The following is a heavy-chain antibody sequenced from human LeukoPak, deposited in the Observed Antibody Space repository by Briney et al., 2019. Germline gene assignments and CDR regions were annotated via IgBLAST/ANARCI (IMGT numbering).Heavy chain of an antibody. J-gene: IGHJ3*02. Sequence: GGSLRLSCAASGFTLSSYWMHWVRQAPGKGLEYVSAISENGGRTYYANSVKGRFTKSRDNSKNTLYLQMDSLRAKDMAVYDCGRGWLGAWSFDIWGQGTMVTVSS. V-gene: IGHV3-64*01. CDR3: GRGWLGAWSFDI. D-gene: IGHD6-19*01. CDR2: ISENGGRT. CDR1: GFTLSSYW.